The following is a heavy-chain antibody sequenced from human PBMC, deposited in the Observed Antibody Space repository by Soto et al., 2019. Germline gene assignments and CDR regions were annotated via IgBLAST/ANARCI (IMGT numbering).Heavy chain of an antibody. CDR3: ARNRAYSGYESDY. Sequence: SETLSLTCTVSGGSISSYYWSWIRQPPGKGLEWIGYIYYSGSTNYNPSLKSRVTISVDTSKNQFSLELTSVTAADTAVYYCARNRAYSGYESDYWGQGTLVTVSS. V-gene: IGHV4-59*01. CDR1: GGSISSYY. D-gene: IGHD5-12*01. J-gene: IGHJ4*02. CDR2: IYYSGST.